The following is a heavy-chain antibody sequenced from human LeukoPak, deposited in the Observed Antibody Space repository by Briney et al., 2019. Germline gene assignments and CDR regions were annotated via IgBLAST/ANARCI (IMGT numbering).Heavy chain of an antibody. CDR3: AKDPLLWFGEGGTFDY. D-gene: IGHD3-10*01. V-gene: IGHV3-23*01. Sequence: GGSLRPSCAASGFTFSSYAMSWVRQAPGKGLEWVSAISGSGGSTYYADSVKGRFTISRDNSKNTLYLQMNSLRAEDTAVYYCAKDPLLWFGEGGTFDYWGQGTLVTVSS. CDR2: ISGSGGST. J-gene: IGHJ4*02. CDR1: GFTFSSYA.